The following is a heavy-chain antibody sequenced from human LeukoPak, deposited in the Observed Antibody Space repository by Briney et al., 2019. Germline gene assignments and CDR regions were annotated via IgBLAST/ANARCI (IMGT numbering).Heavy chain of an antibody. J-gene: IGHJ5*02. D-gene: IGHD1-1*01. Sequence: SETLSLTCAVYGGSLSGYYWSWIRQPPGKGLKWIGEISHSGSTSYNPSLKSRVTISVDTSKNQFSLNLKSVTAADTAVYYCATQRDGYPSWFDPWGQGTLVTVSS. V-gene: IGHV4-34*01. CDR3: ATQRDGYPSWFDP. CDR1: GGSLSGYY. CDR2: ISHSGST.